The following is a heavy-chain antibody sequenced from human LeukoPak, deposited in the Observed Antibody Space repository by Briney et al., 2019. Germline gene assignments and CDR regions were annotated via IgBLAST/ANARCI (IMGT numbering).Heavy chain of an antibody. V-gene: IGHV4-34*01. D-gene: IGHD1-26*01. Sequence: PSETLSLTCAVYGGSFSGNYWNWLRQPPGKGLEWIGEINHSGSTNYNPSLNSRVTISVDTSKNQFSLKLSSVTAADTAVYYCARSRYILVGATRVSPNWFDHWGQGTLVTVSS. CDR3: ARSRYILVGATRVSPNWFDH. CDR1: GGSFSGNY. CDR2: INHSGST. J-gene: IGHJ5*02.